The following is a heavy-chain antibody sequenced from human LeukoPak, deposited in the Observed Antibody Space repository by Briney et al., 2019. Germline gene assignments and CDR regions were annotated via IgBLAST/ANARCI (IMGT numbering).Heavy chain of an antibody. J-gene: IGHJ4*02. CDR1: GYTFTGYY. CDR2: ISAYNGNT. Sequence: ASVKVSCKASGYTFTGYYMHWVRQAPGQGLEWMGWISAYNGNTNYAQKLQGRVTMTTDTSTSTAYMELRSLRSDDTAVYYCARAVIYSSSWYKSGYFDYWGQGTLVTVSS. CDR3: ARAVIYSSSWYKSGYFDY. V-gene: IGHV1-18*04. D-gene: IGHD6-13*01.